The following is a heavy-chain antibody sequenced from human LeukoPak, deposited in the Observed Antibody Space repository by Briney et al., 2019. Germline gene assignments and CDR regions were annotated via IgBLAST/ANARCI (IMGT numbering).Heavy chain of an antibody. CDR3: AKDLTDYYYYMDV. J-gene: IGHJ6*03. V-gene: IGHV3-30*18. Sequence: PGGSLRLSCAASGFTFSSYGMHWVRQAPGKGLEWVAVISYDGSNKYYADSVKGRFTISRDNSKNTLYLQMNSLRAEDTAVYYCAKDLTDYYYYMDVWGKGTTVTVSS. CDR2: ISYDGSNK. CDR1: GFTFSSYG. D-gene: IGHD4-11*01.